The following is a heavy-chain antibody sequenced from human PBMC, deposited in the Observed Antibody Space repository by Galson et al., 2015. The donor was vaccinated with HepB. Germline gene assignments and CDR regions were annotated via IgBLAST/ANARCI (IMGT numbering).Heavy chain of an antibody. D-gene: IGHD2-15*01. CDR1: GFTFSSHE. CDR2: ISSSGNTI. J-gene: IGHJ6*02. Sequence: SLRLYCAASGFTFSSHEMNWVRQAPGKGLECVSYISSSGNTIYYADSVKGRFTISRDNAKNSLYLQMNSLRAEDTAVYYCARGPGYCSGGSCYVNYYYYYGMDVWGQGTTVTVSS. V-gene: IGHV3-48*03. CDR3: ARGPGYCSGGSCYVNYYYYYGMDV.